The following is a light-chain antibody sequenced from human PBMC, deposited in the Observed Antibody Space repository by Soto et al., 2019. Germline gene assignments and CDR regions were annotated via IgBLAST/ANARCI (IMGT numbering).Light chain of an antibody. V-gene: IGLV2-23*02. Sequence: QSVLTQPASVSGAPGRSVSISCNRTSSDVGSFNFVSWYQQHPGKAPKVVIYEVTKRPSGVSNRFSGSKSGNTASLTIYGLQADDEADYYCCSDAGSSTYVFGTGTKVTVL. CDR3: CSDAGSSTYV. CDR2: EVT. CDR1: SSDVGSFNF. J-gene: IGLJ1*01.